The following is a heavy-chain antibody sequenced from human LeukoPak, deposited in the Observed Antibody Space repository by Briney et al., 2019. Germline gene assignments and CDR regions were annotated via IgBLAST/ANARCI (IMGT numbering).Heavy chain of an antibody. J-gene: IGHJ4*02. CDR2: FDPEDGET. V-gene: IGHV1-24*01. CDR1: GYTFTELS. D-gene: IGHD6-19*01. Sequence: ASVKVSCKVSGYTFTELSMHWVRQAPGKGLEWMGGFDPEDGETIYAQKFQGRVTMTEDTSTDTAYMELSSLRSEDTAVYYCATDSVGGSGWYYFDYWGQGTLVTVSS. CDR3: ATDSVGGSGWYYFDY.